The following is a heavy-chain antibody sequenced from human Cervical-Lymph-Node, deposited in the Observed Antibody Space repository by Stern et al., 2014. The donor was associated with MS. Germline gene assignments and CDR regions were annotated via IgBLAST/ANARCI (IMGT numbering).Heavy chain of an antibody. V-gene: IGHV3-33*01. Sequence: VQLVESWGGVVPPGRSLRLSCAASGFTLSNYGMHWVRQTPGKGLEWVADVWSDGSKKYYATSVKGRFIVSRDTSKNILYLQMNSLRDEDTAVYYCARDLAYYALDFLGQGTLVTVSS. CDR2: VWSDGSKK. CDR3: ARDLAYYALDF. CDR1: GFTLSNYG. J-gene: IGHJ4*02. D-gene: IGHD3-10*01.